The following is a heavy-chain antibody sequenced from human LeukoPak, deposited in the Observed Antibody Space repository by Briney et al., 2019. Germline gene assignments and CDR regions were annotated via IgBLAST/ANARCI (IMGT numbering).Heavy chain of an antibody. V-gene: IGHV1-69*05. Sequence: GASVKVSCKASGGTFSSYAISWVRQAPGQGLEWMGGIIPIFGTANYAQKFQGRVTITTDESTSTAYMELSSLRSEDTAVYYCARDGSARREGCFDYWGQGALVTVSS. J-gene: IGHJ4*02. CDR1: GGTFSSYA. CDR3: ARDGSARREGCFDY. D-gene: IGHD1-26*01. CDR2: IIPIFGTA.